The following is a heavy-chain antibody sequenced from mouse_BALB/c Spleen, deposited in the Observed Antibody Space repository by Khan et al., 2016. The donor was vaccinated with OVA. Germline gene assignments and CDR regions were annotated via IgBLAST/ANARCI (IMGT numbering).Heavy chain of an antibody. Sequence: QVQLQQAGAELMKPGASVKISCKATGYTFSSYWIEWVKQRPGHGLEWIGEILPGSGSTNYNEKFKGKATFTADTSSNTAYMQLSSLTSEDSAVYYCARPLVWYYFDYWGQGTTLTVSS. J-gene: IGHJ2*01. CDR2: ILPGSGST. V-gene: IGHV1-9*01. D-gene: IGHD2-10*02. CDR3: ARPLVWYYFDY. CDR1: GYTFSSYW.